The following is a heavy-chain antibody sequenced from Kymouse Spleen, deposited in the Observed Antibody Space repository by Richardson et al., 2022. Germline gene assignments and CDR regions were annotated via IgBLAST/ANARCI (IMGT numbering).Heavy chain of an antibody. CDR2: IWYDGSNK. CDR3: ARDPGVGAYYYYYGMDV. V-gene: IGHV3-33*01. D-gene: IGHD1-26*01. J-gene: IGHJ6*02. CDR1: GFTFSSYG. Sequence: QVQLVESGGGVVQPGRSLRLSCAASGFTFSSYGMHWVRQAPGKGLEWVAVIWYDGSNKYYADSVKGRFTISRDNSKNTLYLQMNSLRAEDTAVYYCARDPGVGAYYYYYGMDVWGQGTTVTVSS.